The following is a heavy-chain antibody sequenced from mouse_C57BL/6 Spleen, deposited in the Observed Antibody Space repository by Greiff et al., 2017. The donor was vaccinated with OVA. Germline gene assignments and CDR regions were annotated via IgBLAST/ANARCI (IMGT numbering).Heavy chain of an antibody. CDR1: GYTFTSYW. J-gene: IGHJ4*01. Sequence: QVQLQQPGAELVMPGASVKLSCQASGYTFTSYWMHWVKQRPGQGLEWIGEIDPSDSYTNYNQKFKGKSTLTVDKSSSTAYMQLSSLTSEDSAVYYCARGGLRLHYYAMDYWGQGTSVTVSS. D-gene: IGHD2-2*01. CDR3: ARGGLRLHYYAMDY. CDR2: IDPSDSYT. V-gene: IGHV1-69*01.